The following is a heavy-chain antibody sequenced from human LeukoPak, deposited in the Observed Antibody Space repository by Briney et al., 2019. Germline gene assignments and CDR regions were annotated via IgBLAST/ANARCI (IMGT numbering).Heavy chain of an antibody. D-gene: IGHD6-19*01. CDR1: GDTFSTYS. J-gene: IGHJ4*02. CDR3: AREGSGWYGHYFDY. V-gene: IGHV1-18*01. CDR2: ISAYNGNT. Sequence: ASVKVSCKASGDTFSTYSINWVRQAPGQGLEWMGWISAYNGNTNYAQKLQGRVTMTTDTSTSTAYMELRSLRSDDTAVYYCAREGSGWYGHYFDYWGQGTLVTVSS.